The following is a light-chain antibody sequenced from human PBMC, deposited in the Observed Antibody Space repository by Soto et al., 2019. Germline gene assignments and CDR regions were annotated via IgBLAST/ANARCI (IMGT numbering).Light chain of an antibody. CDR1: QSVTSSY. Sequence: EIVLTQSPGTLSLSPGERATLSCRASQSVTSSYLAWYQQKPGQAPRLLIYGTSSRATGIPDRFSGSGSGTDFTLTISRLEPEDFAVYYCQHYGSSHRTFGQGTKVDIK. CDR3: QHYGSSHRT. V-gene: IGKV3-20*01. CDR2: GTS. J-gene: IGKJ1*01.